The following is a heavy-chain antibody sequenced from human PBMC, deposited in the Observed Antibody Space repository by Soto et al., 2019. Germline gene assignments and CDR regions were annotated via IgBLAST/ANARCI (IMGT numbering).Heavy chain of an antibody. Sequence: EVQLLESGGGLVQPGGSLRLSCVASGFNFNFYAMNWVRQAPGKGLEWVSAISGSGSSTFYSDSVKGRFTISRDDPKNTLYLEMNVLRAEDAAVYYCAKDRIQYCNSISCYRGGDSLGQGTLVTVSS. J-gene: IGHJ4*02. CDR2: ISGSGSST. V-gene: IGHV3-23*01. CDR1: GFNFNFYA. CDR3: AKDRIQYCNSISCYRGGDS. D-gene: IGHD3-3*02.